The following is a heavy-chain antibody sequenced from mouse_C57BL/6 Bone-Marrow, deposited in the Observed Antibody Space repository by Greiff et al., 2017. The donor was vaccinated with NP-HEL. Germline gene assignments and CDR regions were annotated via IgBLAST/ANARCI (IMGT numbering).Heavy chain of an antibody. V-gene: IGHV1-31*01. CDR1: GYSFTGYY. CDR2: IYPYNGVS. J-gene: IGHJ4*01. CDR3: ARFRYGNYSYAMDY. D-gene: IGHD2-1*01. Sequence: VQLKESGPELVKPGASVKISCKASGYSFTGYYMHWVKQSHGNILDWIGYIYPYNGVSSYNQKFKGKATLTVDKSSSTAYMELRSLTSEDSAVYYCARFRYGNYSYAMDYWGQGTSVTVSS.